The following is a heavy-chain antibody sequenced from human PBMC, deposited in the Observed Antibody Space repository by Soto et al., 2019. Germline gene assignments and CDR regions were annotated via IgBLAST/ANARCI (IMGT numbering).Heavy chain of an antibody. D-gene: IGHD6-13*01. J-gene: IGHJ4*02. CDR1: GFTFSSYG. V-gene: IGHV3-33*01. CDR3: ARDRLAAAELLDY. Sequence: QVQLVESGGGVVQPGRSLRLSCVASGFTFSSYGMHWVRQAPGKGLEWVAVIWYDGSNKYYADSVKGRFTISRDNSKNTLYLQMNSLRAEDTAVYYCARDRLAAAELLDYWGQGTLVTVSS. CDR2: IWYDGSNK.